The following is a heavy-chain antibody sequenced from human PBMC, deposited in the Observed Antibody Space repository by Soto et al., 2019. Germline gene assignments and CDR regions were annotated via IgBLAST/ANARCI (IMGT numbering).Heavy chain of an antibody. V-gene: IGHV3-23*01. Sequence: GGSLRLSCAASGFTFSSYAMSWVRQAPGKGLEWVSAISGSGGSTHYADSVKGRFTISRDNSKNTLYLQMNSLRAEDTAVYYCAKDLFPHYYDFWSGYYGMDVWGQGTTVTVSS. J-gene: IGHJ6*02. D-gene: IGHD3-3*01. CDR2: ISGSGGST. CDR1: GFTFSSYA. CDR3: AKDLFPHYYDFWSGYYGMDV.